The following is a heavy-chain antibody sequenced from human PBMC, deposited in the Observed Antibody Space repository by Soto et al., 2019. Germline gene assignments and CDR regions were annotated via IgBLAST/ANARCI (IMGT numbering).Heavy chain of an antibody. V-gene: IGHV5-51*01. CDR3: ARPREAGKYYYGVDV. CDR1: GYSFTSYW. CDR2: IYPGDSDT. Sequence: ESLKISCKGSGYSFTSYWIFWVRQMPGKGLEWMGIIYPGDSDTRYSPSFQGQVTISADKSISTAYLQWSSLKASDTAMYYCARPREAGKYYYGVDVWGQGTTVTVSS. J-gene: IGHJ6*02. D-gene: IGHD6-19*01.